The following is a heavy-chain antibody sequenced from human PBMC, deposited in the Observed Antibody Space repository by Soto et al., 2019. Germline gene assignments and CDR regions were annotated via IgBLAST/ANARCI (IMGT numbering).Heavy chain of an antibody. CDR1: GGYIISSNW. Sequence: SETMSVTCTVAGGYIISSNWWSWVRQPPGKGLEWIGEIYYSGSTTNYNPSLKSRVTISVDGSKNEFSLNLSSVTAADTAVYYCARGIVGATRAWGQGTLVTVSS. CDR2: IYYSGSTT. J-gene: IGHJ5*02. CDR3: ARGIVGATRA. D-gene: IGHD1-26*01. V-gene: IGHV4-4*02.